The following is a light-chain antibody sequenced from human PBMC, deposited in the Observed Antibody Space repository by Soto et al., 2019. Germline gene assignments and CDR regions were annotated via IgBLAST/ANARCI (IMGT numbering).Light chain of an antibody. J-gene: IGKJ1*01. V-gene: IGKV2-28*01. CDR3: MQTLKTWT. Sequence: DIVMTQSPLSLPVTPGEPASISCRSSESLVHSNGYNYLDWYLQKPGQSPQLLIYLGSNRSSGVPDRFSGSGSGTDFTLRVSRVEAEDVGVYYCMQTLKTWTFGQGTKVEIK. CDR2: LGS. CDR1: ESLVHSNGYNY.